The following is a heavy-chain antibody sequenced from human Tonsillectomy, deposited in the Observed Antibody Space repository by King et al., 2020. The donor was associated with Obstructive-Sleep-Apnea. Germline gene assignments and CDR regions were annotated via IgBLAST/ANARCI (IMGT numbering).Heavy chain of an antibody. Sequence: EVQLVESGGGLVQPGGSLRLSCAVSGFSVSGNYMSWVRQAPGKGLEWFSVINSGGITYYPDSVKGRFTISRHSSKNTLYLRMNSLRPQDTAVYYCAAMTTVTPFDYWGQGTLVTVSS. CDR2: INSGGIT. D-gene: IGHD4-17*01. J-gene: IGHJ4*02. CDR1: GFSVSGNY. V-gene: IGHV3-53*04. CDR3: AAMTTVTPFDY.